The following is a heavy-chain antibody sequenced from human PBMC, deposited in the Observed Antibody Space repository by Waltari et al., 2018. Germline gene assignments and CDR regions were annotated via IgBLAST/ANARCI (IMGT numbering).Heavy chain of an antibody. CDR2: ISWNSGSI. Sequence: EVQLVESGGGLVQPGRSLRLSCAASGFTFDDYAMHWVRQAPGKGLEWVSGISWNSGSIGYADSVKGRFTISRDNAKNSLYLQMNSLRAEDTALYYCAKGEYGEMIDYWGQGTLVTVSS. D-gene: IGHD4-17*01. V-gene: IGHV3-9*01. CDR3: AKGEYGEMIDY. J-gene: IGHJ4*02. CDR1: GFTFDDYA.